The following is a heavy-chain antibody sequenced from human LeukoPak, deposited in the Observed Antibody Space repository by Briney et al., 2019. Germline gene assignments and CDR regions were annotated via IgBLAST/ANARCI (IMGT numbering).Heavy chain of an antibody. Sequence: SETLSLTCTVSGDSISSSGYYWGWIRQPPGKGLEWIGSIYYSGSTYYNPSLKSRVTISVDTSKNQFSLKLSSVTAADTAVYYCARGGGSSGSSGGAFDIWGQGTMVTVSS. CDR3: ARGGGSSGSSGGAFDI. V-gene: IGHV4-39*07. CDR1: GDSISSSGYY. CDR2: IYYSGST. J-gene: IGHJ3*02. D-gene: IGHD6-19*01.